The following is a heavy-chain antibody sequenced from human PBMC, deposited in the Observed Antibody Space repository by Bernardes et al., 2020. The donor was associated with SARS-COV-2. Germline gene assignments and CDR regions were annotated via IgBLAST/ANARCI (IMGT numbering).Heavy chain of an antibody. CDR3: ARDSWGHTAMVTINSGFDP. D-gene: IGHD5-18*01. J-gene: IGHJ5*02. CDR1: GFTFSSYG. V-gene: IGHV3-33*01. Sequence: GGSLRLSCAASGFTFSSYGMHWVRQAPGKGLEWVAVIWYDGSNKYYADSVKGRFTISRDNSKNTLYLQMNSLRAEDTAVYYCARDSWGHTAMVTINSGFDPWGQGTLVTVSS. CDR2: IWYDGSNK.